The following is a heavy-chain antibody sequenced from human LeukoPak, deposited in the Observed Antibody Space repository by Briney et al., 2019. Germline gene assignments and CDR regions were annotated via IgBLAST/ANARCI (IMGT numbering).Heavy chain of an antibody. Sequence: SETLSLTCTVSGGSISSYYWSWIRQPPGKGLEWIGYIYYSGSTNYNPFLKSRVTISVDTSKNQFSLKLSSVTAADTAVYYCARGNYDILTGYAFDIWGQGTMVTVSS. CDR3: ARGNYDILTGYAFDI. CDR1: GGSISSYY. CDR2: IYYSGST. J-gene: IGHJ3*02. D-gene: IGHD3-9*01. V-gene: IGHV4-59*01.